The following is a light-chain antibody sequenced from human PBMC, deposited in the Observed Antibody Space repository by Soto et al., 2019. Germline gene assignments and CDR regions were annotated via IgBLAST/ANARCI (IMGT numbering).Light chain of an antibody. J-gene: IGKJ1*01. CDR2: WAS. CDR3: QHYYSTPRT. V-gene: IGKV4-1*01. CDR1: QSVLYSSNNKNY. Sequence: DIVMTQSPDSLAVSLGERATINCKSSQSVLYSSNNKNYLAWYQQKAGQPPKLLIYWASTRESGVPDRFSGSGSGTDFTLTISSLQAEDVAVYYCQHYYSTPRTFGQATKV.